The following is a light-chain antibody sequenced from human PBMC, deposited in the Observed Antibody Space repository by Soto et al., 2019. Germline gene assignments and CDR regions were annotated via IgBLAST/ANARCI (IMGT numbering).Light chain of an antibody. CDR1: QSVSSSY. J-gene: IGKJ1*01. CDR3: QQYGSSPPGT. Sequence: EIVLTQSPGTLSLSPGERATLSCRASQSVSSSYLAWYQQKPGQAPRLLIYGASSRATGIPDRFSGSGSGTDFTLTISRLEPEAVAVYYCQQYGSSPPGTFGQGTKVEIK. V-gene: IGKV3-20*01. CDR2: GAS.